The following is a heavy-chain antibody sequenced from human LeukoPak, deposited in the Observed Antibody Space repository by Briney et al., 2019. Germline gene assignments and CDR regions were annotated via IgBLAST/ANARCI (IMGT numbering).Heavy chain of an antibody. D-gene: IGHD2-15*01. CDR3: AKDVGMIGYCSGGSCYAIDY. J-gene: IGHJ4*02. V-gene: IGHV3-30*02. CDR2: IWYDGSNK. Sequence: GGSLRLSCAASGFTFSNYGMHWVRQAPGKGLEWVALIWYDGSNKFYADSVKGRFTISRDNSKNTLYLQMNSLRAEDTAVYYCAKDVGMIGYCSGGSCYAIDYWGQGTLVTVSS. CDR1: GFTFSNYG.